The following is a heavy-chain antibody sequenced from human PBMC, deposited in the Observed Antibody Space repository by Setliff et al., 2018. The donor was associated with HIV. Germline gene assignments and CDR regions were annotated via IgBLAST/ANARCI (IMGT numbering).Heavy chain of an antibody. J-gene: IGHJ6*02. CDR2: IRYTDST. D-gene: IGHD3-16*01. V-gene: IGHV4-59*01. CDR1: GGALNDYS. CDR3: ARHNEITYGGLLYDYFYYGMDV. Sequence: PSETLSLTCTVSGGALNDYSWSWIRQSPGKRLEWIGYIRYTDSTDYNPSLESRVTMSVDTSKKQISLKLTSVTAADSAVYYCARHNEITYGGLLYDYFYYGMDVWGQGTPVTVSS.